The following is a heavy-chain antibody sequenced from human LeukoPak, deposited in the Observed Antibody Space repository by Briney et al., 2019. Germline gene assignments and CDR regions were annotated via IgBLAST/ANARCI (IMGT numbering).Heavy chain of an antibody. D-gene: IGHD2-2*02. J-gene: IGHJ4*02. CDR3: ARGCPVVPAAIYLYYFDY. CDR2: ISAYNGNT. Sequence: ASVKVSCKASGYTFTSYGISWVRQAPGQGLEWMGWISAYNGNTNYAQKFQGRVTMTRDTSISTAYMELSRLRSDDTAVYYCARGCPVVPAAIYLYYFDYWGQGTLVTVSS. V-gene: IGHV1-18*01. CDR1: GYTFTSYG.